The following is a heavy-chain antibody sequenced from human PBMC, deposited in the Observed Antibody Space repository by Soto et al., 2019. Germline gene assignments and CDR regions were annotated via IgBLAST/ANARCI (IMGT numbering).Heavy chain of an antibody. CDR3: ARDRTSFGLHV. D-gene: IGHD1-7*01. J-gene: IGHJ6*02. Sequence: PSETLSLTCTVSGASMTNSSWHWIRQPPGKGLEWVGYVSYSGNTRHNPSLKNRVTISVDSSKNRFYLKLTSVAAADTALYYCARDRTSFGLHVWGQGTKVT. CDR2: VSYSGNT. CDR1: GASMTNSS. V-gene: IGHV4-59*01.